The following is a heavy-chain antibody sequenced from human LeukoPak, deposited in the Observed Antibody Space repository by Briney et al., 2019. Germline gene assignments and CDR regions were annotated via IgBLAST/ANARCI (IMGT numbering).Heavy chain of an antibody. D-gene: IGHD3-22*01. CDR1: GGSISSSSYY. J-gene: IGHJ4*02. V-gene: IGHV4-39*01. CDR2: IYYSGST. CDR3: ARLGLSYYYDSSGYYSTHFDY. Sequence: SETLSLTCTVSGGSISSSSYYWGWIRQPPGKGLEWIGSIYYSGSTYYNPSLKSRVTISKDTSKNQFSLKLSSVTAADTAVYYCARLGLSYYYDSSGYYSTHFDYWGQGAIVTASS.